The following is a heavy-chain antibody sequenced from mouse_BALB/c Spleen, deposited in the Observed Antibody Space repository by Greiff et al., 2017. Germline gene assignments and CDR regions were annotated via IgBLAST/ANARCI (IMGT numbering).Heavy chain of an antibody. D-gene: IGHD1-1*01. Sequence: QVQLQQSAAELARPGASVKMSCKASGYTFTSYTMHWVKQRPGQGLEWIGYINPSSGYTEYNQKFKDKTTLTADKSSSTAYMQLSSLTSEDSAVYYCARYYYGSSPYYYAMDYWGQGTSVTVSS. V-gene: IGHV1-4*02. CDR1: GYTFTSYT. J-gene: IGHJ4*01. CDR3: ARYYYGSSPYYYAMDY. CDR2: INPSSGYT.